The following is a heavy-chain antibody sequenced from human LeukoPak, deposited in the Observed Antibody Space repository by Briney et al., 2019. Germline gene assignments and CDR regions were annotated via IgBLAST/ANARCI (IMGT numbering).Heavy chain of an antibody. CDR2: ISYDGSKK. J-gene: IGHJ4*02. CDR3: AKDKFGDSDFDY. Sequence: GRSLRLSCAASGFTFSAYGMHWVRQAPGKGLEWVALISYDGSKKYHADSVKGRFTISRDNSKNILYLQMNSLRAEDTAVYYCAKDKFGDSDFDYWGQGTLVTVSS. D-gene: IGHD4-17*01. CDR1: GFTFSAYG. V-gene: IGHV3-30*18.